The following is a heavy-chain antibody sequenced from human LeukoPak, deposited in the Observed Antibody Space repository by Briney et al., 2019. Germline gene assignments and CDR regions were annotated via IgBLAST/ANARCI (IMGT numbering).Heavy chain of an antibody. Sequence: GGSLRLSCAASGFTFSSYWMHWVRQAPGKGLVWVSRINSDGSSTSYADSVKGRFTISRDNAKNTLYLQMNSLRAEDTAVYYCARASPGYYFDYWGQGTLVTVSS. V-gene: IGHV3-74*01. J-gene: IGHJ4*02. CDR2: INSDGSST. CDR3: ARASPGYYFDY. D-gene: IGHD3-10*01. CDR1: GFTFSSYW.